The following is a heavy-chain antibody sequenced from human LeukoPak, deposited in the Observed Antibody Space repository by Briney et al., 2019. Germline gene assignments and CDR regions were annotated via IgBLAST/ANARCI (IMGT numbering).Heavy chain of an antibody. J-gene: IGHJ4*02. CDR1: GFTFTTYW. CDR3: ARVAKFYYGSETYYFFEH. CDR2: INQDGSEK. D-gene: IGHD3-10*01. V-gene: IGHV3-7*04. Sequence: GGSLRLSCAASGFTFTTYWMTWVRQAPGKGLEWVANINQDGSEKYFVDSVKGRFTISRDNAKNTLYLQMNSLRVEDTAVYYCARVAKFYYGSETYYFFEHWGQGTPVTASS.